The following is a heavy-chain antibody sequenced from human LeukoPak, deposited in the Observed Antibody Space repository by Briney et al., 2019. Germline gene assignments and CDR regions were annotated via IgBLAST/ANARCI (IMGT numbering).Heavy chain of an antibody. J-gene: IGHJ6*03. CDR2: IYTSGST. V-gene: IGHV4-4*09. Sequence: SETLSLTCTVSGGSISTYYWSWIRQPPGKGLEWIGYIYTSGSTNYNPSLKGRVTISVDTSKNQFSLKLSSVTAADTAVYYCARLGLLWFGESYYMDVWGKGTTVTVSS. CDR3: ARLGLLWFGESYYMDV. CDR1: GGSISTYY. D-gene: IGHD3-10*01.